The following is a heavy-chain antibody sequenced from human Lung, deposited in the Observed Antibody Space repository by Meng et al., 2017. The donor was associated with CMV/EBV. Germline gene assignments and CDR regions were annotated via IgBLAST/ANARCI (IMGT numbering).Heavy chain of an antibody. D-gene: IGHD6-19*01. CDR1: GITFNTYS. Sequence: EVQLVESGGGLVKPGGSLRLSCAASGITFNTYSMNWVRQPPGKGLEWVATISSRSTYIYYADLGKGRFTISRDNVQNFLYLQMNSLSAEDTAVYYCATESPGFSSSFDNWGQGTLVTVFS. CDR2: ISSRSTYI. J-gene: IGHJ4*02. V-gene: IGHV3-21*01. CDR3: ATESPGFSSSFDN.